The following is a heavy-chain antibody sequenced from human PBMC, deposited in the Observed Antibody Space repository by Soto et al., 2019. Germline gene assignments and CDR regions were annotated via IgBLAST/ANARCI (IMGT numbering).Heavy chain of an antibody. CDR3: AHTQVINSNWNIFDY. D-gene: IGHD1-1*01. Sequence: GSGPTLVNPTQTLTLTCTFSGFSFSSSGVGVGWIRQPPGKALEWLALIYWDEDQRYSPSLRSRLTITKDTSEDQVVLKLTDMGPVDTGTYYCAHTQVINSNWNIFDYWGQGAPVTVSS. CDR2: IYWDEDQ. V-gene: IGHV2-5*02. CDR1: GFSFSSSGVG. J-gene: IGHJ4*02.